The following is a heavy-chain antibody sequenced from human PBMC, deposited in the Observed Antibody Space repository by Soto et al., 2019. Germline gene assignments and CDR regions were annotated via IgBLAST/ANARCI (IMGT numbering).Heavy chain of an antibody. CDR3: ARGDCYGSRRGHNYFGP. D-gene: IGHD3-10*01. CDR2: IYHTGST. V-gene: IGHV4-30-2*01. CDR1: GGSISSGTFS. J-gene: IGHJ5*02. Sequence: SETLSLTWAVSGGSISSGTFSWTWIRQPPGKGLEWIGYIYHTGSTYYNAALMSRVTISMDRSRNQFSLKLTSVTGADTAVYYCARGDCYGSRRGHNYFGPWGQGTLVTASS.